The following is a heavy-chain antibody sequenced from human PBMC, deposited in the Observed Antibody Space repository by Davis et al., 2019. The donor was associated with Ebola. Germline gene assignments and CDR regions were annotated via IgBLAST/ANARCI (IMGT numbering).Heavy chain of an antibody. J-gene: IGHJ3*01. D-gene: IGHD3-16*01. CDR2: ISSSSSYI. CDR1: GFTFSSYS. Sequence: GESLKISCAASGFTFSSYSINWVRQAPGKGLEWVSSISSSSSYIYYADSLKGRFSISRDNAKNSLYLQMNSLRVEDTAVYYCARVSPGGDAFDFWGLGTMVTVSS. CDR3: ARVSPGGDAFDF. V-gene: IGHV3-21*01.